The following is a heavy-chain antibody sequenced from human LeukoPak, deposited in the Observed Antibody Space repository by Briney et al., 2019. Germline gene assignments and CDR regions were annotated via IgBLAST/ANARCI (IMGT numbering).Heavy chain of an antibody. CDR2: IYYSGST. CDR1: GGSISSYY. D-gene: IGHD6-13*01. Sequence: PSETLSLTCTVSGGSISSYYWSWIRQPPGKGLEWIGYIYYSGSTNYNPSLKSRVTISVDTSKNQFSLKLSSVTAADTAVYYCARESRAYSSSWYGHAFDIWGQGTMVTVSS. V-gene: IGHV4-59*12. J-gene: IGHJ3*02. CDR3: ARESRAYSSSWYGHAFDI.